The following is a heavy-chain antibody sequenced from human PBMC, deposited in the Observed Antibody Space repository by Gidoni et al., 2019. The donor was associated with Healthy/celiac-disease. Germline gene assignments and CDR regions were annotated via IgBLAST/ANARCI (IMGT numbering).Heavy chain of an antibody. V-gene: IGHV1-2*02. CDR3: ARGLRWFGELPPFDY. J-gene: IGHJ4*02. CDR2: INPKRGGT. CDR1: GFTFTGYY. D-gene: IGHD3-10*01. Sequence: QVQLVQSGAAVNKPGASVTVSCNASGFTFTGYYMHWVRQAPGQGREWMGWINPKRGGTNYAQKFKGRVTMTRDTSISTAYMELSRLRSDDTAVYYCARGLRWFGELPPFDYWGQGTLVTVSS.